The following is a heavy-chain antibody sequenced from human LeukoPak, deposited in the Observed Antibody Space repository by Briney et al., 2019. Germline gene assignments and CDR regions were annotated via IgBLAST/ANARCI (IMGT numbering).Heavy chain of an antibody. CDR2: IYSSDST. D-gene: IGHD2-2*03. J-gene: IGHJ2*01. V-gene: IGHV4-61*02. Sequence: SQTLSLTCTVSGGSISSGSYYWNWIRQPAGKGLEWIGRIYSSDSTNYTPSLKSRVTISVDTSKNQFSLKLSSMTAADTAVYYCARAYRGYGSFDLWGRGTLVTVPS. CDR1: GGSISSGSYY. CDR3: ARAYRGYGSFDL.